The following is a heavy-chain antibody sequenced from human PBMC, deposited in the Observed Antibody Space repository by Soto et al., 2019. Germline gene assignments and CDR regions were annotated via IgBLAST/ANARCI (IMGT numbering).Heavy chain of an antibody. CDR1: GGSFSGHY. D-gene: IGHD3-3*01. CDR2: INHSGSP. CDR3: GRGGWSPRFQQ. V-gene: IGHV4-34*01. J-gene: IGHJ1*01. Sequence: QVQLQQWGAGLLKPSETLSLTCAVYGGSFSGHYWSWVRQPPGEGLEWIGEINHSGSPNHNPSLESRVSVSLGASKNHFSLKLSSVTAADTAVYYCGRGGWSPRFQQWGQGTLVTVSS.